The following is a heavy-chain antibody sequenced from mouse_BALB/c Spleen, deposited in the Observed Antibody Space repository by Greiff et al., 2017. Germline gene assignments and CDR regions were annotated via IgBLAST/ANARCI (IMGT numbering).Heavy chain of an antibody. V-gene: IGHV5-6-5*01. Sequence: EVHLVESGGGLVKPGGSLKLSCAASGFTFSSYAMSWVRQTPEKRLEWVASISSGGSTYYPDSVKGRFTISRDNARNILYLQMSSLRSEDTAMYYCARGRGSDDWGQGTAVTVSS. J-gene: IGHJ4*01. CDR2: ISSGGST. CDR3: ARGRGSDD. CDR1: GFTFSSYA.